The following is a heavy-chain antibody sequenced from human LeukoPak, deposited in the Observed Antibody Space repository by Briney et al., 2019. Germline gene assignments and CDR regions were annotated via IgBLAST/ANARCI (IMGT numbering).Heavy chain of an antibody. CDR2: IRGTGDTT. CDR3: AKAARYCSGGSCYSHNFDY. D-gene: IGHD2-15*01. CDR1: GFTFISYG. J-gene: IGHJ4*02. V-gene: IGHV3-23*01. Sequence: GGSLRLSCAASGFTFISYGMSWVRQAPGKGLEWVSTIRGTGDTTYYADSVKGRFTISRDNSKNTLYLQMNSLRAEDTAVYYCAKAARYCSGGSCYSHNFDYWGQGTLVTVSS.